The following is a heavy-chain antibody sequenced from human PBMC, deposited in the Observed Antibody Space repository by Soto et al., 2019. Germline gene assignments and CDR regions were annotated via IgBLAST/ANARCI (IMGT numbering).Heavy chain of an antibody. CDR2: IRGSGVGT. Sequence: PGGSLRLSCVASGFTFSDYAMTWVRQAPGKGLEWVSSIRGSGVGTSYADSVKGRFTISRDNSKNTLYLQMNSLRAEDTAVYYCAKDPNGDYVGAFAGSAQGTMVTVSS. CDR3: AKDPNGDYVGAFAG. CDR1: GFTFSDYA. J-gene: IGHJ3*01. D-gene: IGHD4-17*01. V-gene: IGHV3-23*01.